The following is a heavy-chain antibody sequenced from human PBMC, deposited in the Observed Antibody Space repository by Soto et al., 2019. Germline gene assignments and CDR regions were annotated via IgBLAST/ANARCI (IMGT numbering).Heavy chain of an antibody. CDR2: IYSGGST. J-gene: IGHJ4*02. D-gene: IGHD3-10*01. CDR1: GFTVSSNY. Sequence: GGSLRLSXAASGFTVSSNYMSWVRQAPGKGLEWVSVIYSGGSTYYADSVKGRFTISRDNSKNTLYLQMNSLRAEDTAVYYCARDMGQTEAPSWGQGTLVTVSS. CDR3: ARDMGQTEAPS. V-gene: IGHV3-53*01.